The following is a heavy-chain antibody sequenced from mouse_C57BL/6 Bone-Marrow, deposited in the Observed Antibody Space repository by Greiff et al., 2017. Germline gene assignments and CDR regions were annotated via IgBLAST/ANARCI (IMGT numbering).Heavy chain of an antibody. Sequence: EVQLQQSVAELVRPGASVKLSCTASGFNIKNTYMHWVKQRPEKGLEWIGRIDPANGNTKYDPKFQGKATITADTSSNTAYLQLSSLTSEDTAIYYCARTGYYYGSSYYWYFDVWGTGTTVTVSS. D-gene: IGHD1-1*01. CDR1: GFNIKNTY. J-gene: IGHJ1*03. CDR2: IDPANGNT. CDR3: ARTGYYYGSSYYWYFDV. V-gene: IGHV14-3*01.